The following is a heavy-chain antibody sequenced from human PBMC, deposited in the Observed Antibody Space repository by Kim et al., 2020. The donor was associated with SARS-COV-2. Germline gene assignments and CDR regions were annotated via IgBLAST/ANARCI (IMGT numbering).Heavy chain of an antibody. D-gene: IGHD3-10*01. Sequence: GGSLRLSCAASGFTFSSYAMSWVRQAPGKGLEWVSAISGSGGSTYYADSVMGRFTISRDNSKNTLYLQMNSLRAEDTAVYYCAKPDLPGVRGVLFDYWGQVTLVTVSS. J-gene: IGHJ4*02. CDR3: AKPDLPGVRGVLFDY. V-gene: IGHV3-23*01. CDR1: GFTFSSYA. CDR2: ISGSGGST.